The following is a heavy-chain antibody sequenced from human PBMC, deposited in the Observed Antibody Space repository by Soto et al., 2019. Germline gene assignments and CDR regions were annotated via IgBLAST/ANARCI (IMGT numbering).Heavy chain of an antibody. CDR2: ISSSGSTI. Sequence: QVQLVESGGGLVKPGGSLRLSCAASGFTFSDYYMSWIRQAPGKGLEWVSYISSSGSTIYYADSVKGRFTISRDKAKNSLYLQMNSLRAEDTDVYYCARDQYYYGSGSYPYYYYGMDVWGQGTTVTVSS. CDR3: ARDQYYYGSGSYPYYYYGMDV. CDR1: GFTFSDYY. V-gene: IGHV3-11*01. J-gene: IGHJ6*02. D-gene: IGHD3-10*01.